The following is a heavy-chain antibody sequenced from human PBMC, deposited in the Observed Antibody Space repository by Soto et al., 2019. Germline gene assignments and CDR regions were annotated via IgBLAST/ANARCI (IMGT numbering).Heavy chain of an antibody. D-gene: IGHD6-19*01. CDR3: ARRDRVAGTVDY. CDR1: GYTFTSYY. Sequence: ASVKVSCKASGYTFTSYYMHWVRQAPGQGLERMGIINPSGGSTSYAQKFQGRVTMTRDTSTSTVYMELSSLRSEDTAVYYCARRDRVAGTVDYWGQGTLVTVSS. CDR2: INPSGGST. J-gene: IGHJ4*02. V-gene: IGHV1-46*01.